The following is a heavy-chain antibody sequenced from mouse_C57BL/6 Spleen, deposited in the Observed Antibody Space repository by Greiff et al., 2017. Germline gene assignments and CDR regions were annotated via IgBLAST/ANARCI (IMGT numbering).Heavy chain of an antibody. CDR2: IWSGGST. J-gene: IGHJ4*01. V-gene: IGHV2-2*01. CDR1: GFSLTSYG. Sequence: VKLMESGPGLVQPSQSLSITCTVSGFSLTSYGAHWVRQSPGKGLEWLGVIWSGGSTDYNAAFISRLSISKDNSKSQVFFKMNSLQADDTAIYYCARWYYYGSSYVGYAMDYWGQGTSVTVSS. CDR3: ARWYYYGSSYVGYAMDY. D-gene: IGHD1-1*01.